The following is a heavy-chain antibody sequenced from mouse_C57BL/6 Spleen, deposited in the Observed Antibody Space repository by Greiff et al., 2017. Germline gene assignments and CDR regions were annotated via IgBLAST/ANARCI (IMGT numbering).Heavy chain of an antibody. CDR1: GFTFSDYG. CDR3: AKSYYGSSPFAY. V-gene: IGHV5-17*01. Sequence: EVHLVESGGGLVKPGGSLKLSCAASGFTFSDYGMHWVRQAPEKGLEWVAYISSGSSTIYYADTVKGRFTISRDNAKITLFLQTTSLRSEETAMYYCAKSYYGSSPFAYWGQGTLVTVSA. CDR2: ISSGSSTI. D-gene: IGHD1-1*01. J-gene: IGHJ3*01.